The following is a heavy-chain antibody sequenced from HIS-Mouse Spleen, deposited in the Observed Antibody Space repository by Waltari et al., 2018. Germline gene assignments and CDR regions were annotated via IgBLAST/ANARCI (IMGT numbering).Heavy chain of an antibody. CDR1: GFTFSSYA. Sequence: QVQLVESGGGVVQPGRSLRLSCAASGFTFSSYAMHWVRQAPGKGLEWVAVISYDGSNKYYADSVKGRVTISRDNSKNTLYLQMNSLRAEDTAVYYCARAGDSSGWRDFDYWGQGTLVTVSS. V-gene: IGHV3-30*04. CDR2: ISYDGSNK. D-gene: IGHD6-19*01. CDR3: ARAGDSSGWRDFDY. J-gene: IGHJ4*02.